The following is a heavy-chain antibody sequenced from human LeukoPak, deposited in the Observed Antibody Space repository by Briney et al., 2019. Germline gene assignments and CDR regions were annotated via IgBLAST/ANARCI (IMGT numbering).Heavy chain of an antibody. Sequence: GGSLRLSCAASGFTFDDYAMHWVRQAPGKGLEWVSGISWNSGSIGYADSVKGRFTISRDNAKNSLYLQMNSLRAEDTAVYYCAREMGGYPFDYWGQGTLVTVSS. CDR3: AREMGGYPFDY. J-gene: IGHJ4*02. D-gene: IGHD5-12*01. CDR1: GFTFDDYA. V-gene: IGHV3-9*01. CDR2: ISWNSGSI.